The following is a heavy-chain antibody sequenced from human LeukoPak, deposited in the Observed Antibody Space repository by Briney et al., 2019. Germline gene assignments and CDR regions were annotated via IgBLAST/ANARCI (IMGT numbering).Heavy chain of an antibody. J-gene: IGHJ4*02. CDR1: GYSISSGHY. CDR2: IYHSGTT. D-gene: IGHD3-3*01. CDR3: ARHQGRLSYYDFWSGSEAPALE. V-gene: IGHV4-38-2*02. Sequence: KTSETLSLTCTVSGYSISSGHYWGWIRQPPGKGLEWIGTIYHSGTTYYNPSLKSRVTISVDTSKNQFSLKLSSVTAADTAVYYCARHQGRLSYYDFWSGSEAPALEWGQGTLVTVSS.